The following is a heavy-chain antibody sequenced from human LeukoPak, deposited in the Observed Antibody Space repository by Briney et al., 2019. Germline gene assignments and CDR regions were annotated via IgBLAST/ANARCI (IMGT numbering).Heavy chain of an antibody. V-gene: IGHV1-8*01. D-gene: IGHD6-13*01. CDR1: GYTFTSYD. Sequence: GASVKVSCKASGYTFTSYDINWVRQATGQGLEWMGWMNPNSGNTGYAQKFQGRVTMTRNTSISTAYMELSSLRSEDTAVYYCARGWAAAGNPNWFDPWGQGTLVTVSS. CDR3: ARGWAAAGNPNWFDP. J-gene: IGHJ5*02. CDR2: MNPNSGNT.